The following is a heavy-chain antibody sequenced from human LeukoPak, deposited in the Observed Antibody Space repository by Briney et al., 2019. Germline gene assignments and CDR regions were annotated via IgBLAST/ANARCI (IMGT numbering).Heavy chain of an antibody. V-gene: IGHV3-13*01. CDR3: ARGPPRGKYYYMDV. J-gene: IGHJ6*03. D-gene: IGHD1-1*01. CDR2: IGTASDT. Sequence: AGGSLRLSCAASGFTFSSFDMHWVRQPTGQGLECVSTIGTASDTYYPGSVEGRFTLSRDNAKNSLYLQMNSLTAGDTAVYYCARGPPRGKYYYMDVWGKGTTVTVSS. CDR1: GFTFSSFD.